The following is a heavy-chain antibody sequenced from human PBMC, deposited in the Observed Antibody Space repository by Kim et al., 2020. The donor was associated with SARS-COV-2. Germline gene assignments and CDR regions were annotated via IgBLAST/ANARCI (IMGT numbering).Heavy chain of an antibody. J-gene: IGHJ6*01. CDR1: SYSFATYW. D-gene: IGHD3-16*01. V-gene: IGHV5-51*01. CDR2: IYPDDSST. CDR3: ARHTFVSGSGATYY. Sequence: GESLKISCDGSSYSFATYWIGWVRQMPGKGLEWMGIIYPDDSSTKYSPSFQGQVTMSADTSVNIAYLTFSSLKVSDTAIYFCARHTFVSGSGATYY.